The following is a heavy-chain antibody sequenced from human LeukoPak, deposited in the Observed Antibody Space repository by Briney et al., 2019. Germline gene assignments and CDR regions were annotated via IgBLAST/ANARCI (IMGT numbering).Heavy chain of an antibody. Sequence: ASVKVSCKASGYTFTSYGISWVRQAPGQGLEWMGWIGAYNGNTNYAQKLQGRVTMTTDTSTSTAYMELRSLRSDDTAVYYCARDGALYYDSSGYLDYWGQGTLVTVSS. CDR3: ARDGALYYDSSGYLDY. CDR1: GYTFTSYG. J-gene: IGHJ4*02. CDR2: IGAYNGNT. D-gene: IGHD3-22*01. V-gene: IGHV1-18*01.